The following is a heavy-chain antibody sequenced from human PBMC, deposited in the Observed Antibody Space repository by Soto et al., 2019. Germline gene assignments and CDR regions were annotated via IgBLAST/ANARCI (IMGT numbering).Heavy chain of an antibody. Sequence: GGSLRLSCAASGFTFSSYAMHWVRQAPGKGLEWVAVISYDGSNKYYADSVKGRFTISRDNSKNTLYLQMNSLRAEDTAVYYCARDYSFFDYWGQGTLVTVSS. D-gene: IGHD2-21*01. J-gene: IGHJ4*02. CDR2: ISYDGSNK. CDR3: ARDYSFFDY. V-gene: IGHV3-30-3*01. CDR1: GFTFSSYA.